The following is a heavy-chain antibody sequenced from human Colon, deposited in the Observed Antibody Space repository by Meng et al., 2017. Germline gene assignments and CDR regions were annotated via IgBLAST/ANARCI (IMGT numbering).Heavy chain of an antibody. CDR2: INHSGST. CDR3: ARIRPRLGGKTFDP. Sequence: QVQLRQVGAGLLKPSETLSLACAVYGGSFSGYYWSWIRQPPGKGLEWIGEINHSGSTNYNPSLKSRVTISVDTSKNQFSLKLSSVTAADTAVYYCARIRPRLGGKTFDPWGQGTLVTVSS. V-gene: IGHV4-34*01. J-gene: IGHJ5*02. D-gene: IGHD3-16*01. CDR1: GGSFSGYY.